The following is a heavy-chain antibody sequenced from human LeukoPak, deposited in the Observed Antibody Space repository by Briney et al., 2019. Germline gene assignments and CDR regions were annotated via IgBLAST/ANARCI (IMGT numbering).Heavy chain of an antibody. CDR2: ISYDGSDK. D-gene: IGHD3-22*01. CDR1: RFTFSTYG. V-gene: IGHV3-30*18. J-gene: IGHJ4*02. Sequence: GGSLRLSCSTSRFTFSTYGMYWVRQAPGKGLEWVAVISYDGSDKYYADSVKGRFTISRDNSKNTLYLQMNSLRAEDTAVYYCAKDPYYHDNTGYPYYWGQGTLVTVSS. CDR3: AKDPYYHDNTGYPYY.